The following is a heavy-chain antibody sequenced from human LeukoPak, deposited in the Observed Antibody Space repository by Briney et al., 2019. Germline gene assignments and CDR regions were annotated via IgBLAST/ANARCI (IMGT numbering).Heavy chain of an antibody. CDR1: AGSISSGSYY. CDR2: IYTSGST. J-gene: IGHJ1*01. V-gene: IGHV4-61*02. CDR3: AREYSCSTSFYQYLQH. D-gene: IGHD2-2*01. Sequence: SETLSLTCTVSAGSISSGSYYWSWIRQPAGKGLEWIGRIYTSGSTNYNPSLKSRVTISVDTSKNQYSLKLSAVTGADTAVYCRAREYSCSTSFYQYLQHWRQSTLVTVPS.